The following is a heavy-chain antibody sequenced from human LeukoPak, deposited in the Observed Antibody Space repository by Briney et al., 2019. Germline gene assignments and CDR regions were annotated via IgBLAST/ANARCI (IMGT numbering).Heavy chain of an antibody. D-gene: IGHD6-13*01. V-gene: IGHV3-7*01. CDR1: GFTFSSYW. J-gene: IGHJ4*02. Sequence: PGGSLRLSCAASGFTFSSYWMSWVRQAPGKGLERVANIKQDGSEKYYVDSVKGRFTISRDNAKNSLYLQMNSLRAEDTAVYYCARVRSGYSSSWYVDYWGQGTLVTVSS. CDR3: ARVRSGYSSSWYVDY. CDR2: IKQDGSEK.